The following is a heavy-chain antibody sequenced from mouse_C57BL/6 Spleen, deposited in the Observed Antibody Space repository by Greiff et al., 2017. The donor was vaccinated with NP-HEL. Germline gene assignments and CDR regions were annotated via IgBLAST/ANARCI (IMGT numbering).Heavy chain of an antibody. CDR3: TKGHSNYEGCDY. CDR2: IDPEDGDT. Sequence: EVQLQQSGAELVRPGASVTLSCTASGFNIKDYYMHWVKPRPEQGLEWTGRIDPEDGDTEYAPKFPGKATMTADPSSNTAYLQLSSLTSEDTAVYDWTKGHSNYEGCDYWGQGTTRTVAS. D-gene: IGHD2-5*01. CDR1: GFNIKDYY. J-gene: IGHJ2*01. V-gene: IGHV14-1*01.